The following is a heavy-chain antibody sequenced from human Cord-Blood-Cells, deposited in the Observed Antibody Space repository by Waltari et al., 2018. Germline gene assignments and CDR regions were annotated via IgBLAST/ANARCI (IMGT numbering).Heavy chain of an antibody. CDR3: ATRSYSSSWYAFDI. Sequence: QVQLVQSGAEVNKPGASVKASCKGSGYSLTQLSMTRVRQAPGKGLEWMGGFDTEDGETIDAQKFQGRVTMNEDTSTDTAYMELSSLRSEDTAVYYCATRSYSSSWYAFDIWGQGTMVTVSS. CDR2: FDTEDGET. D-gene: IGHD6-13*01. CDR1: GYSLTQLS. V-gene: IGHV1-24*01. J-gene: IGHJ3*02.